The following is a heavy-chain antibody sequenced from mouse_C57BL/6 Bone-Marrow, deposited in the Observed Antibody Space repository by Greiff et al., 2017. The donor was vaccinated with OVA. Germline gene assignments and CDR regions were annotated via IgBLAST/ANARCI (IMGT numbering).Heavy chain of an antibody. V-gene: IGHV1-82*01. CDR1: GYAFSSSW. CDR2: IYPGDGDT. J-gene: IGHJ2*01. CDR3: ASWDVDY. Sequence: LEESGPELVKPGASVKISCKASGYAFSSSWMNWVKQRPGKGLEWIGRIYPGDGDTNYNGKFKGKATLTADKSSSTAYMQLSSLTSEDSAVYFCASWDVDYWGQGTTLTVSS. D-gene: IGHD4-1*01.